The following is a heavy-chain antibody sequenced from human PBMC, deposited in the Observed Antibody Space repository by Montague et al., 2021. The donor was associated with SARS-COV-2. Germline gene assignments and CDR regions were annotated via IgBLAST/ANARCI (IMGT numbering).Heavy chain of an antibody. J-gene: IGHJ5*02. Sequence: SETLSLTCTISGYSGSHYYWSLIRQTPGKGLEWIGFVSSGGNTNYNPSLKNRVSISMDTSKSQFSLKLASVTAADTAVYFCAGGSGWMPGSWGQGTLVTVSS. CDR3: AGGSGWMPGS. CDR1: GYSGSHYY. CDR2: VSSGGNT. V-gene: IGHV4-59*02. D-gene: IGHD3-3*01.